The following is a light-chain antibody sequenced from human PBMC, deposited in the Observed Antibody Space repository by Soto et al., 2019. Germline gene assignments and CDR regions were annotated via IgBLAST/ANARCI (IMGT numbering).Light chain of an antibody. Sequence: QSALTQPASVSGSPGQSITISCTGSSSDVGAYDYVSWYQQHPGKAPKLIIYDVSKRPSGVSHRFSGSKSGNTASLTISGLQAEDEDDYHCNSFTTSTTVIFGGGTKVTV. J-gene: IGLJ2*01. CDR2: DVS. V-gene: IGLV2-14*01. CDR3: NSFTTSTTVI. CDR1: SSDVGAYDY.